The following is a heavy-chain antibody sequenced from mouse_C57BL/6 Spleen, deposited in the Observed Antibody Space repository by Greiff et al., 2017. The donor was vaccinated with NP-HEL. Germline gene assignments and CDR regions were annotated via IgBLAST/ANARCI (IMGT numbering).Heavy chain of an antibody. Sequence: EVQLVESGGGLVQPKGSLKLSCAASGFSFNTYAMNWVRQAPGKGLEWVARIRSKSNNYATYYADSVKARFTISRDDSESMLYLQMNNLKTEDTAMYYCVRGGKDYYAMDYWGQGTSVTVSS. V-gene: IGHV10-1*01. CDR3: VRGGKDYYAMDY. J-gene: IGHJ4*01. CDR1: GFSFNTYA. CDR2: IRSKSNNYAT.